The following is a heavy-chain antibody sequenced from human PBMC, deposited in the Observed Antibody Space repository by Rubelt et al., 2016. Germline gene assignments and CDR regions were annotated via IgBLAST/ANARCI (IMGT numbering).Heavy chain of an antibody. CDR1: GYTFTSYA. J-gene: IGHJ4*02. V-gene: IGHV1-3*01. CDR3: ATGYSSGWYVAY. CDR2: INAGNGNT. D-gene: IGHD6-19*01. Sequence: QVQLVQSGAEVKKPGASVKVSCKASGYTFTSYAMHWVRQAPGQRLEWMGWINAGNGNTKYSQKFLARVTITRESAASTAYMELSSLRSEDTAIYYCATGYSSGWYVAYWGQGTLVTVSS.